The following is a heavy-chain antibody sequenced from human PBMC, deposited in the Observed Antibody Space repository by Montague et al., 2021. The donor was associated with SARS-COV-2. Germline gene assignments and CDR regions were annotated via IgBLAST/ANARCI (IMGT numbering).Heavy chain of an antibody. CDR3: AKDLSGYDFWSGPTTRYYYYGMDV. D-gene: IGHD3-3*01. Sequence: SLRLSCAASGFTFSSYAMSWVRQAPGKGLEWVSVIYSGGSSTYYADSVKGRFTISRDNSKNTLYLQMNSLRAEDTAVYYCAKDLSGYDFWSGPTTRYYYYGMDVWGQGTTVTVSS. V-gene: IGHV3-23*03. CDR1: GFTFSSYA. J-gene: IGHJ6*02. CDR2: IYSGGSST.